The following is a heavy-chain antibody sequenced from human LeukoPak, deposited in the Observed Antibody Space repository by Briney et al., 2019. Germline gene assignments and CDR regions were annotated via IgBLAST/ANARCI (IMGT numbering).Heavy chain of an antibody. J-gene: IGHJ4*02. CDR1: GGSISNYY. CDR3: ARETYYYDSSGYQLLVDY. D-gene: IGHD3-22*01. CDR2: IDYSETT. Sequence: SETLSLTCTVSGGSISNYYWSWVRQPPGKGLEWIGYIDYSETTNCSPSLKSRVTMSVDTSNNQFALKLSSVNAADTAVYYCARETYYYDSSGYQLLVDYWGQGTLVTVSS. V-gene: IGHV4-59*01.